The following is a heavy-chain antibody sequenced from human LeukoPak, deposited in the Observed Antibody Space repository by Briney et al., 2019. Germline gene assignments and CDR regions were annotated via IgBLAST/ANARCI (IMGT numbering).Heavy chain of an antibody. CDR2: IYHSGST. CDR1: GYSISSGYY. Sequence: SETLSLTCTVSGYSISSGYYWGWIRQPPGKGLEWIGSIYHSGSTYYNPSLKSRVTISVDTSKNQFSLKLSSVTAADTAVYYCASYAPPSWGQGTLVTVSS. D-gene: IGHD3-16*01. J-gene: IGHJ5*02. CDR3: ASYAPPS. V-gene: IGHV4-38-2*02.